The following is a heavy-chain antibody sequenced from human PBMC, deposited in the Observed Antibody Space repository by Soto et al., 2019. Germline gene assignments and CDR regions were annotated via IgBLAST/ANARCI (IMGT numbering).Heavy chain of an antibody. J-gene: IGHJ4*02. Sequence: QITLNDSGPTLVKPTQTLTLTCTFSGFSLSTSGVGVGWIRQPPGKALAWLALIYWDDDKRYSPSLKSRLTITKDTSKNQVVLTMTNMDPVDTATYYCAHRRDVYSYGELFDYWGQGTLVTVSS. D-gene: IGHD5-18*01. CDR3: AHRRDVYSYGELFDY. CDR1: GFSLSTSGVG. CDR2: IYWDDDK. V-gene: IGHV2-5*02.